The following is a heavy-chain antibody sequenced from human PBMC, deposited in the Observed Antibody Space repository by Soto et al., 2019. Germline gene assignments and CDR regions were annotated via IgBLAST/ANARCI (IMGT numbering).Heavy chain of an antibody. CDR1: GFTFSSYA. CDR3: ARGSTDAYPGSRIFDF. Sequence: EVQLLESGGGLVQPGGSLRLSCAASGFTFSSYAMGWVRQAPGKGLEWISAISRLGGSTYYADSVKGRFTISRDNSKNTLYLQMSSLRVEDSAVYYCARGSTDAYPGSRIFDFWGRGTLVTVSA. CDR2: ISRLGGST. D-gene: IGHD3-10*01. J-gene: IGHJ4*02. V-gene: IGHV3-23*01.